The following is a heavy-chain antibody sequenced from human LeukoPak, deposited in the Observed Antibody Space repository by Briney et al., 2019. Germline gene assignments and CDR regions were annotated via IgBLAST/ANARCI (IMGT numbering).Heavy chain of an antibody. CDR3: AKGRSIAAGDDAFDI. Sequence: SETLSLTCTVSGGSISTYCWSWIRQPAGKGLEWIGHICTSGSTNYNPSLKSRVTMSVDTSNNEFSLKLNSVTAADTAVYYCAKGRSIAAGDDAFDIWGQGTMVTVSS. V-gene: IGHV4-4*07. D-gene: IGHD6-13*01. CDR2: ICTSGST. J-gene: IGHJ3*02. CDR1: GGSISTYC.